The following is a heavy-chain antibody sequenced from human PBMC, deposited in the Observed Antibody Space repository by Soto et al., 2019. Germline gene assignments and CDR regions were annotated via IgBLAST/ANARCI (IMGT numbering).Heavy chain of an antibody. J-gene: IGHJ6*02. CDR1: GFTFSSYG. CDR2: IWYDGSNK. D-gene: IGHD2-15*01. V-gene: IGHV3-33*01. Sequence: GGSLRLSCAASGFTFSSYGMHWVRQAPGKGLEWVAVIWYDGSNKYYADSVKGRFTISRDNSKNTLYLQMNSLRAEDTAVYYCARDRTNVVVVAATHYYYGMDVWGQGTTVTVSS. CDR3: ARDRTNVVVVAATHYYYGMDV.